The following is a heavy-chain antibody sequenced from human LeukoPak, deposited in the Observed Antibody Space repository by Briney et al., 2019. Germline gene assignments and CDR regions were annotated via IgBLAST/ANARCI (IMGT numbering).Heavy chain of an antibody. CDR2: IYYSRST. CDR3: ARHNYGDYPVFDY. J-gene: IGHJ4*02. Sequence: PSETLSLTCTVSGDSISSYYWSWIRQPPGKGLEWIGYIYYSRSTNYNPSLKSRVTISVDTSKNQFSLKLSSVTAADTAVYYCARHNYGDYPVFDYWGQGTLVTVSS. CDR1: GDSISSYY. V-gene: IGHV4-59*08. D-gene: IGHD4-17*01.